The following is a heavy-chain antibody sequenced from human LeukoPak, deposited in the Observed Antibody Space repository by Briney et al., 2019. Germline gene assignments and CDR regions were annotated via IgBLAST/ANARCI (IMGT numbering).Heavy chain of an antibody. J-gene: IGHJ4*02. CDR3: ATEKY. D-gene: IGHD2-21*02. CDR2: TYFRSKWYN. Sequence: SQTLSLTCAISGDSVSSNSATWNWIRQSPSRGLEWLGRTYFRSKWYNGYAVSMKGRITITPHTSKNQFSLQLHSVTPEDTAVYYCATEKYWGQRTLATVSS. V-gene: IGHV6-1*01. CDR1: GDSVSSNSAT.